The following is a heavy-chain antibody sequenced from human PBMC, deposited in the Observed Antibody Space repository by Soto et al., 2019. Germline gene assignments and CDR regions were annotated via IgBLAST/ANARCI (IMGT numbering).Heavy chain of an antibody. J-gene: IGHJ4*02. CDR3: ARDNGYGHFDS. CDR2: MFYSGST. CDR1: GASISTGRAY. D-gene: IGHD5-12*01. V-gene: IGHV4-31*03. Sequence: QVQLQESGPGLVKPSQTLSLTCTVSGASISTGRAYWSWIRQHPGKGLDWIGYMFYSGSTYYHPSLKSRVNISAVTSKNQFSLRLTSVPPADTAVYYCARDNGYGHFDSWGQGPLVTVSS.